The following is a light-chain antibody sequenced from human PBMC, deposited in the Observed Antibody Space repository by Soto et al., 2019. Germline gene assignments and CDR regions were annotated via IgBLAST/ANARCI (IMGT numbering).Light chain of an antibody. CDR2: AIS. Sequence: EVVMTQSPATLSVSPGERATLSCRASQTVSRNLAWYQQRPGQAPRLLIYAISNRATGVPARFSGSGSETEFTLTIRSLQSEDFAVSFCQQYNNWPSFGRGTRLEIK. V-gene: IGKV3-15*01. CDR3: QQYNNWPS. CDR1: QTVSRN. J-gene: IGKJ5*01.